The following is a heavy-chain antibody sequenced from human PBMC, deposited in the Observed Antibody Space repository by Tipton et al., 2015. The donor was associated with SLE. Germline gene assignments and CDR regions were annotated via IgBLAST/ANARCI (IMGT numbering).Heavy chain of an antibody. CDR1: GFTFSSYG. CDR3: ARGIVVVIAATSYYYYGMDV. CDR2: IWYDGSNK. J-gene: IGHJ6*02. V-gene: IGHV3-33*01. Sequence: SGFTFSSYGMHWVRQAPGKGLEWVAVIWYDGSNKYYADSVKGRFTISRDNSKNTLHLQMNSLRAEDTAVYYCARGIVVVIAATSYYYYGMDVWGQGTTVTVSS. D-gene: IGHD2-15*01.